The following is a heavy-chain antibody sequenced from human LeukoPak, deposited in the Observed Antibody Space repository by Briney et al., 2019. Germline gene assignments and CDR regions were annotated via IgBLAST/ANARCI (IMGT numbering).Heavy chain of an antibody. CDR2: INHSGST. D-gene: IGHD2-15*01. CDR1: GGSFSGYY. V-gene: IGHV4-34*01. J-gene: IGHJ4*02. CDR3: ARGRYCSGGSCYYLPFDY. Sequence: SETLSLTCAVYGGSFSGYYWSWIRQPPGKGLEWIGEINHSGSTNYNPSLKSRVTISVDTSKNQFSLKLSSVTAADTAVSYCARGRYCSGGSCYYLPFDYWGQGTLVTVSS.